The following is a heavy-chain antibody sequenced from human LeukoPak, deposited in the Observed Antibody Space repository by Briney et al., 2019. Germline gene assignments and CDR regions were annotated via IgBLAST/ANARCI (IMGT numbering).Heavy chain of an antibody. J-gene: IGHJ5*02. CDR3: AKVILGVNVPHWFDR. D-gene: IGHD3-3*01. Sequence: GGSLRLSCAVSGFTFSSYAMRWVRQAPGKGLAWVSALSSGGATTYYADSVKGRFTISRDNYKNTLYLQMSSLRAEDAAVYYCAKVILGVNVPHWFDRWGQGTLVTVSS. CDR2: LSSGGATT. CDR1: GFTFSSYA. V-gene: IGHV3-23*01.